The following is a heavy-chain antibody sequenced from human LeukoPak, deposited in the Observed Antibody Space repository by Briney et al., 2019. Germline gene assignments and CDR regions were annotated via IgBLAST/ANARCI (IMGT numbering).Heavy chain of an antibody. J-gene: IGHJ6*03. CDR2: ISAYNGNT. CDR1: GYTFTSYG. D-gene: IGHD6-13*01. Sequence: ASVTVSCTASGYTFTSYGISWVRQAPGQGLEWMGWISAYNGNTNYAQKLQGRVTKTTDTSTSTAYMELRSLRSDDTAVYYCAREGWDSSSWYYYYYFMAVWGKGTTVTISS. V-gene: IGHV1-18*01. CDR3: AREGWDSSSWYYYYYFMAV.